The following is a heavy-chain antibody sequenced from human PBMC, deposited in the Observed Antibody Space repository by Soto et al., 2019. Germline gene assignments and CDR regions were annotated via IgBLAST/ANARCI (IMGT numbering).Heavy chain of an antibody. V-gene: IGHV3-30-3*01. CDR1: GFTFRTYA. CDR3: ARDPLTPPVGGRFDF. CDR2: ISNDGDNI. Sequence: PGGSLRLSCAASGFTFRTYAMHWVRQAPGKGLEWVALISNDGDNIYYADSVKGRFTISRDNSKNTLYLQMNSLRAEDTAVYYCARDPLTPPVGGRFDFWGLGTLVTVSS. D-gene: IGHD2-15*01. J-gene: IGHJ4*02.